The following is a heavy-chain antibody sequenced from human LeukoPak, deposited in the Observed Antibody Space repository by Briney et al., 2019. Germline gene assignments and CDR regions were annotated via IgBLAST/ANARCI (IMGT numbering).Heavy chain of an antibody. Sequence: LRLSCAASGFTLSTYYMSWVRQAPGKGLEWIGYIYHSGSTYYNPSLKSRVTISVDRSKNQFSLKLSSVAAADTAVYYCARAIRDYGGNSAAFDIWGQGTMVTVSS. V-gene: IGHV4-30-2*01. CDR1: GFTLSTYY. D-gene: IGHD4-17*01. CDR2: IYHSGST. CDR3: ARAIRDYGGNSAAFDI. J-gene: IGHJ3*02.